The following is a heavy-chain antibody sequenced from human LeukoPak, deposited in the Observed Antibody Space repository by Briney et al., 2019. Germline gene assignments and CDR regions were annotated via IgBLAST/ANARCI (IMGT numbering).Heavy chain of an antibody. D-gene: IGHD3-22*01. Sequence: GGSLRLSCSASGAPVTSNFMSWVRQPPGEGLEWVAVISSSDNAYYADSVEGRFTISRDTSKNTQFLQMNSLRAEDTAVYYCARAGYYFDRSGFYPPQFWGQGTLVTVSS. CDR1: GAPVTSNF. V-gene: IGHV3-66*01. J-gene: IGHJ4*02. CDR3: ARAGYYFDRSGFYPPQF. CDR2: ISSSDNA.